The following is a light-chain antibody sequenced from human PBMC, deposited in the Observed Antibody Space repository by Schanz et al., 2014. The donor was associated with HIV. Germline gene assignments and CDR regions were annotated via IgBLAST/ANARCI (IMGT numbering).Light chain of an antibody. Sequence: QSALTQPPSASGSPGQSVTISCTGTSSDVGGYKYVSWYQQHPGKAPKLLIYEVSKRPLGVPDRFSGSKSGNTASLTVSRLQAEDEADYYCCSYAGAYTRVFGGGTKLTVL. CDR3: CSYAGAYTRV. V-gene: IGLV2-8*01. J-gene: IGLJ3*02. CDR2: EVS. CDR1: SSDVGGYKY.